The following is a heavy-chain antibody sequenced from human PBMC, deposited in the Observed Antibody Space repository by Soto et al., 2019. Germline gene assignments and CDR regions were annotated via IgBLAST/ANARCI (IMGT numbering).Heavy chain of an antibody. CDR3: ANFWVIFGSAAILDY. CDR1: GFTFTSYA. V-gene: IGHV3-23*01. J-gene: IGHJ4*02. Sequence: GGSLRLSCAASGFTFTSYARSWVRQAPGKGLEWVSAIDGSGAGTYYADSVKGRFTISRDNSKNTLYLQMNSLRVEDKAVYYCANFWVIFGSAAILDYCGQRSPLPVSA. CDR2: IDGSGAGT. D-gene: IGHD3-3*01.